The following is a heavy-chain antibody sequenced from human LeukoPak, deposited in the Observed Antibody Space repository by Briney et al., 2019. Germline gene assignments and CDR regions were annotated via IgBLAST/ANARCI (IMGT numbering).Heavy chain of an antibody. D-gene: IGHD1-26*01. V-gene: IGHV3-74*01. CDR3: ARDTRDPTYYFDY. Sequence: AGGSLRLSCAASGFTFSSYWMHWVRQAPGKGLVWVSRINTDGSSTSYADSVKGRFTISRDNSKNTLFLQMNSLRAEDTAVYYCARDTRDPTYYFDYWGQGTLVTVSS. J-gene: IGHJ4*02. CDR2: INTDGSST. CDR1: GFTFSSYW.